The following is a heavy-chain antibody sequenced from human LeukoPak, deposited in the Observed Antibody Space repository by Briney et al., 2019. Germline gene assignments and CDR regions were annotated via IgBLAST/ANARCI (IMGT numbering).Heavy chain of an antibody. Sequence: SETLSLTCTISGGSIGSYYWSWIRQPPGKGLEWIGYIFYTGGTNYNPSLKSRVTISVDSSKNHFSLMLSSVTAADTAVYYCARGHRDLDYWGQGTLVTVSS. CDR3: ARGHRDLDY. V-gene: IGHV4-59*01. J-gene: IGHJ4*02. D-gene: IGHD3-10*01. CDR1: GGSIGSYY. CDR2: IFYTGGT.